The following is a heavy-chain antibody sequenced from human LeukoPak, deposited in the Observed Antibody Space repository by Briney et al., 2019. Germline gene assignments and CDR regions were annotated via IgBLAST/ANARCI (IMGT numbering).Heavy chain of an antibody. CDR3: ARHHSGTNQFDY. V-gene: IGHV4-59*08. Sequence: SETLSLTCTVSGGSTSSYYWSWIRQPPGKGLEWIGYIYYSGSTNYHPSLKSRVTISVDTSKNHLSLRLSSVTAADTAVYCCARHHSGTNQFDYWGQGTLVTVSS. CDR1: GGSTSSYY. D-gene: IGHD3-10*01. CDR2: IYYSGST. J-gene: IGHJ4*02.